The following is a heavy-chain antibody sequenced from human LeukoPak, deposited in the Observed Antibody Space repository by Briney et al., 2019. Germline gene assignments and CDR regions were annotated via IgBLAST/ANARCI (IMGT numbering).Heavy chain of an antibody. Sequence: GGSLRLSCAASGFTFSSHWMYWVRQAPGKGLVWVSRINGDGSSIAYADSVKGRFAISRDNTKNTLYLQMNSLRAEDTAVYYCARDLNRGASDYWGQGTLVTVSS. D-gene: IGHD1-26*01. CDR2: INGDGSSI. CDR3: ARDLNRGASDY. V-gene: IGHV3-74*01. CDR1: GFTFSSHW. J-gene: IGHJ4*02.